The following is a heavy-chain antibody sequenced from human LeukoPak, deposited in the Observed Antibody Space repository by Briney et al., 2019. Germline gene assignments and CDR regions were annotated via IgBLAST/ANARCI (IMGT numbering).Heavy chain of an antibody. CDR3: AIDFAPNDFWSGSSGMNV. J-gene: IGHJ6*03. D-gene: IGHD3-3*01. V-gene: IGHV1-69*05. CDR2: IIPVFGTP. Sequence: GSSVKVSCKASGGTFSSYAISWVRQAPGQGLEWMGGIIPVFGTPKYAQKFQGRVSITKDESTSTAYMELSSLSSEDTAVYYCAIDFAPNDFWSGSSGMNVWGKGTTVTVSS. CDR1: GGTFSSYA.